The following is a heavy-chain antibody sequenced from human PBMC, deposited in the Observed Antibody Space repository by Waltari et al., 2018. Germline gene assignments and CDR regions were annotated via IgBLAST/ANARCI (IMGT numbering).Heavy chain of an antibody. Sequence: QVQMQESGPGLVKPSETLSLTCDVSGYSISRGYSWGWIRQPPGKGLEWIGSIFHSGRSYSNPSLKSRVTLSVDTSKNQISLKLSSVTAADTAVYYCARSSGYYSFSYWGQGTLVTVSS. CDR1: GYSISRGYS. J-gene: IGHJ4*02. D-gene: IGHD3-22*01. V-gene: IGHV4-38-2*01. CDR2: IFHSGRS. CDR3: ARSSGYYSFSY.